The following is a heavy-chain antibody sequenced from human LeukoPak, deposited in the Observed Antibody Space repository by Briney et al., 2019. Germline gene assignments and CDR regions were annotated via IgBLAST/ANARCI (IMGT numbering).Heavy chain of an antibody. Sequence: GGSLRLSCAASGFTFSNYWMHWVRQAPGKGLVWVSRINSDGINTSYADSVKGRFTISRDNAKNTLNLQMNSLRAEDTAVYYCAREYSSSWYDYYYMDVWGKGTTVTISS. CDR1: GFTFSNYW. CDR3: AREYSSSWYDYYYMDV. V-gene: IGHV3-74*01. J-gene: IGHJ6*03. CDR2: INSDGINT. D-gene: IGHD6-13*01.